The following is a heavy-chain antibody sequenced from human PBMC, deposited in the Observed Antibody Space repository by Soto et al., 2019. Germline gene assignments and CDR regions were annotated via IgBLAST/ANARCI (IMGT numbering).Heavy chain of an antibody. J-gene: IGHJ4*02. CDR2: IYYSGST. CDR3: ARWTIFGVVIPRFDC. D-gene: IGHD3-3*01. V-gene: IGHV4-31*03. CDR1: GGSISSGGYY. Sequence: QVQLQESGPGLVKPSQTLSLTCTVSGGSISSGGYYWSWIRQHPGKGLEWIGYIYYSGSTYYNPSLKSRVTISVDTSKNQFSLKLSSVTAADTAVYYCARWTIFGVVIPRFDCWGQGTLVTVSS.